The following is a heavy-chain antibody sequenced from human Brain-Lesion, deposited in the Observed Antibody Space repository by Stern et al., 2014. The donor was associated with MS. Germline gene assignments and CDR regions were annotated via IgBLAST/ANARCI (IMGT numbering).Heavy chain of an antibody. D-gene: IGHD3-22*01. Sequence: VQLVESGAEVKKPGASVKVSCKASGYTFTGYYKHWARQAPGQGLEWMGWINPKSGGTNYAQKFQGWVTMTRDTSINTAYMELSRLRSDDTAVYYCATYYYDSTGYNDFWGQGTLVTVSS. V-gene: IGHV1-2*04. CDR2: INPKSGGT. J-gene: IGHJ4*02. CDR1: GYTFTGYY. CDR3: ATYYYDSTGYNDF.